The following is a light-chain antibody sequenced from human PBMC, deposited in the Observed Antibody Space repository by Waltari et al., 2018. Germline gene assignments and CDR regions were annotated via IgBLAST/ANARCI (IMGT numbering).Light chain of an antibody. CDR3: QQHYSAPLT. V-gene: IGKV4-1*01. CDR2: CAT. J-gene: IGKJ4*01. Sequence: DIVMTQSPDSLAVSLGERATINCKSSQNILYSSNNKNYKNYLAWYQQKPVQPPKLLINCATTRESGVPDRFSGSGSGTDFTLTISSLQTEDVAVYYCQQHYSAPLTFGGGTKVEIK. CDR1: QNILYSSNNKNYKNY.